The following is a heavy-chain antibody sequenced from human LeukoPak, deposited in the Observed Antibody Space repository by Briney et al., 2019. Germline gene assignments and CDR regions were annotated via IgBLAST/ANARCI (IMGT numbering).Heavy chain of an antibody. D-gene: IGHD5-18*01. J-gene: IGHJ5*02. Sequence: SETLSLTCTVSGGSISSSSYYWGWIRQPPGKGLEWIGYIYYSGSTNYNPSLKSRVTISVDTSKNQFSLKLSSVTAADTAVYYCARGYSYGLPLLFDPWGQGTLVTVSS. V-gene: IGHV4-61*05. CDR1: GGSISSSSYY. CDR3: ARGYSYGLPLLFDP. CDR2: IYYSGST.